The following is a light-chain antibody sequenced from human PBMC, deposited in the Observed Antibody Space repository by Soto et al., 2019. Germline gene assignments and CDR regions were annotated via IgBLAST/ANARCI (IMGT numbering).Light chain of an antibody. CDR3: QQTYTSFLT. V-gene: IGKV1-39*01. J-gene: IGKJ1*01. CDR2: AAS. CDR1: QTITTY. Sequence: DIQMTQSPSSLSASVGERVTITCRASQTITTYVNWSQQKPGKAPKLLIYAASNLQSGVPSRFSGSASGTECTLNIGSVQSEDCATYYCQQTYTSFLTFGQGTRVDIK.